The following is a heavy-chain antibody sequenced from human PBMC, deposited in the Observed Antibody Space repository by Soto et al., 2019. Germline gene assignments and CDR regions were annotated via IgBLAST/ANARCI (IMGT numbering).Heavy chain of an antibody. D-gene: IGHD3-3*01. J-gene: IGHJ5*02. Sequence: ASVKVSCKASGYTFTSYAMHWVRQAPGQRLEWMGWINAGNGNTKYSQKFQGRDTITRDTSASTAYMELSSLRSEDTAVYYCARDPSRQLRFLVGNLGFDPWGQGTLVTVSS. CDR2: INAGNGNT. CDR3: ARDPSRQLRFLVGNLGFDP. V-gene: IGHV1-3*01. CDR1: GYTFTSYA.